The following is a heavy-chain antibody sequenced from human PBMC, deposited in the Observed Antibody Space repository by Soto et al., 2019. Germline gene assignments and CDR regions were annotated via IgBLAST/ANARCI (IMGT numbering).Heavy chain of an antibody. V-gene: IGHV4-34*01. CDR3: ARMGTGYSLYY. CDR1: GGSFSGYY. J-gene: IGHJ4*02. Sequence: QVQLQQWGAGLLKPSETLSLTCAVYGGSFSGYYWSWIRQPPGKGLEWIGEINHSGSTNYNPSLKRRVTLSVDPSKHQFSLKLSSVTAADTAVYYCARMGTGYSLYYWGQGTLVTVSS. CDR2: INHSGST. D-gene: IGHD5-18*01.